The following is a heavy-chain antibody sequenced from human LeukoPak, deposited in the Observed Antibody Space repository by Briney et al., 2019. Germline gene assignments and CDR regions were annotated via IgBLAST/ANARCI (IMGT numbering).Heavy chain of an antibody. Sequence: ASVKVSCKASGYTFTSYCMHWVRQAPGQGLEWMGIINPSGGSTSYAQKFQGRVTMTRDTSTSTVYMELSSLRSEDTAVYYCARERGRIAVAGKYFQHWGQGTLVTVSS. CDR3: ARERGRIAVAGKYFQH. D-gene: IGHD6-19*01. CDR1: GYTFTSYC. V-gene: IGHV1-46*01. CDR2: INPSGGST. J-gene: IGHJ1*01.